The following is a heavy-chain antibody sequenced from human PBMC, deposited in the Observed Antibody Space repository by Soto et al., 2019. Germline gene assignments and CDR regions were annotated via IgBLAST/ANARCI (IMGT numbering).Heavy chain of an antibody. CDR2: IYYSGST. Sequence: QVQLQESGPGLVKPSETLSLTCTVSGGSISSYYWSWIRQPPGKGLEWIGYIYYSGSTNYNPSLKSRVTISVDTSKNQFSLKLSSVTAADTAVYYCAASRDYGDYGWFDPWGQGTLVTVSS. CDR3: AASRDYGDYGWFDP. CDR1: GGSISSYY. J-gene: IGHJ5*02. D-gene: IGHD4-17*01. V-gene: IGHV4-59*08.